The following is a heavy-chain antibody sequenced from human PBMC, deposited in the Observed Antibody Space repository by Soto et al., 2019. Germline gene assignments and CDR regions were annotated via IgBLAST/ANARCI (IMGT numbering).Heavy chain of an antibody. CDR1: GFTFSSFA. CDR2: ISGSGFKK. CDR3: AKNQGVELVPLATVDWFDP. Sequence: RRLSCAASGFTFSSFAMSWVRQAPGKGLEWVSSISGSGFKKYYADSVKGRFTISRDNSRSTVYLELNNLSAEDTAVYHCAKNQGVELVPLATVDWFDPWGQGSVVTVSS. D-gene: IGHD1-26*01. V-gene: IGHV3-23*01. J-gene: IGHJ5*02.